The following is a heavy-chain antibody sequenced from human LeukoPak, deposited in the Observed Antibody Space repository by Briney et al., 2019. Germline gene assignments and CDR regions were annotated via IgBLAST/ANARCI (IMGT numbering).Heavy chain of an antibody. CDR1: GFTFSKAW. D-gene: IGHD4-17*01. CDR2: IKSKTDGGTT. V-gene: IGHV3-15*01. CDR3: TTTPYGDYDRWY. Sequence: MPGGSLRLSCAASGFTFSKAWMSWVRQAPGKGLEWVGRIKSKTDGGTTDYAAPVKGRFTISRDDSKNTLYLQMNSLKTEDTAVYYCTTTPYGDYDRWYWGQGTLVTVSS. J-gene: IGHJ4*02.